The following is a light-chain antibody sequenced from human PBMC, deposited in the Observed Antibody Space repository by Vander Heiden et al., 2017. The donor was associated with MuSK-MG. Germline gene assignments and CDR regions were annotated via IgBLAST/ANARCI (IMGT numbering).Light chain of an antibody. CDR2: DAS. Sequence: AIQLTPSPSSLSASVGDRVTITCRASQGISSTLAWYQQKPGKAPELLIYDASSLQSGVPSRFSGSGSGTDFTLTISRLQPEDFATYYCQQFNSYPLSFGGGTKVEIK. CDR1: QGISST. V-gene: IGKV1-13*02. CDR3: QQFNSYPLS. J-gene: IGKJ4*01.